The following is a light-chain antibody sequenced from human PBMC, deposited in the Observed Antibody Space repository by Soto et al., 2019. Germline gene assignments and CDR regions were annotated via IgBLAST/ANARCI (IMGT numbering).Light chain of an antibody. J-gene: IGKJ5*01. CDR3: QQRNDWRRGT. CDR1: QSVYRS. V-gene: IGKV3-11*01. CDR2: DAS. Sequence: ESVLTQSPGTLCFSPGERARLSCSASQSVYRSLAWYQQKPGQVPRLLIYDASNRATGVPARFSGSGSGTDFTLTISSLEPEDFAVYYCQQRNDWRRGTFRQGTRLEIK.